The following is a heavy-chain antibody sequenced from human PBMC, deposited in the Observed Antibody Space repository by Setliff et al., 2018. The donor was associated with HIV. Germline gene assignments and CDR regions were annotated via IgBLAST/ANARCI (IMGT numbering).Heavy chain of an antibody. V-gene: IGHV1-46*01. CDR3: ARDQGQCGGDCWGMDV. CDR1: GGTFSSYA. D-gene: IGHD2-21*02. CDR2: INPSDGST. Sequence: ASVKVSCKASGGTFSSYAISWVRQAPGQGLEWMGIINPSDGSTSYAQKFQGRVTMTRDTSTSTVYMELSSLRSEDTAVYYCARDQGQCGGDCWGMDVWGQGTTVTVSS. J-gene: IGHJ6*02.